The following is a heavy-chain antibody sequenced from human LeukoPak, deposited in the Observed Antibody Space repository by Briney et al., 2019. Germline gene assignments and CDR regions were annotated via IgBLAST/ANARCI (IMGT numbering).Heavy chain of an antibody. CDR3: ARASPNWNPPDY. V-gene: IGHV4-59*08. Sequence: PSETLSLTCTVSGGSLSGFFWSWIRQPPGKGLEWIGYIYNSGSTDYNPSLKSRVTISEDTSNNQFSLKLKFVTAADTAAYYCARASPNWNPPDYWGRGTLVTVSS. CDR1: GGSLSGFF. D-gene: IGHD1-1*01. J-gene: IGHJ4*02. CDR2: IYNSGST.